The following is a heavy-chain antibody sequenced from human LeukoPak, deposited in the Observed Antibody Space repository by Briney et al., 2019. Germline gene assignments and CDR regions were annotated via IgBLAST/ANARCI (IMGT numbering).Heavy chain of an antibody. CDR3: AKDRSCTNDVCHGDFDY. CDR2: IRSRTKGYAT. V-gene: IGHV3-73*01. CDR1: GMSLSDSA. J-gene: IGHJ4*02. D-gene: IGHD2-8*01. Sequence: PGGSLRLSCAASGMSLSDSAMNWVRQAPGKGLEWLAHIRSRTKGYATAYAASVTGRFVIPRDDVKNMAFLQMTSLETEDTAVYYCAKDRSCTNDVCHGDFDYWGQGTLVTVSS.